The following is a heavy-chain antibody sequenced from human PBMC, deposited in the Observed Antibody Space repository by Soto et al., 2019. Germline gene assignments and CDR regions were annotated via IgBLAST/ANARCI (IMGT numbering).Heavy chain of an antibody. Sequence: SVKVSCKASGGTFSSYAISWVRQAPGQGLEWMGGIIPIFGTANYAQKFQGRVTITADESTSTAYMELSSLRSEDTAVYYCATVRTGKKLGANQYLDYYGMDVWGQGTTVTVSS. CDR1: GGTFSSYA. D-gene: IGHD1-26*01. CDR2: IIPIFGTA. J-gene: IGHJ6*02. V-gene: IGHV1-69*13. CDR3: ATVRTGKKLGANQYLDYYGMDV.